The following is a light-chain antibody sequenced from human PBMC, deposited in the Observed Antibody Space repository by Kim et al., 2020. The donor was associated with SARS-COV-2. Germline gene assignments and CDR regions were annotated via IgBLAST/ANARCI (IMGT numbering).Light chain of an antibody. J-gene: IGLJ2*01. Sequence: SSELTQDPAVSVALGQTVTITCQGDSLRLYYASWYQQKPGQPPQLVIYGKNSRPSGIPDRFSGSSSGNTASLTITGAQAEDEADYYCNSRDNSGYYVVFGGGTQLTVL. CDR1: SLRLYY. CDR2: GKN. CDR3: NSRDNSGYYVV. V-gene: IGLV3-19*01.